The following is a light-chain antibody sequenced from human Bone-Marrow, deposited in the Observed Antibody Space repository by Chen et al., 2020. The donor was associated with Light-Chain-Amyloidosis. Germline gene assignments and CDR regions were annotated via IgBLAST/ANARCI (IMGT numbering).Light chain of an antibody. Sequence: QSVLTQPPSASGTPGPRVTISCSGASSNIGITNVYWYQHFPGAAPNLLIHRNTQRPAGGPVRFCASKSGTSAFMAISGLRYDEEADDYCAAWDGSRGGYVFGTGTKVIVL. CDR3: AAWDGSRGGYV. V-gene: IGLV1-47*01. J-gene: IGLJ1*01. CDR1: SSNIGITN. CDR2: RNT.